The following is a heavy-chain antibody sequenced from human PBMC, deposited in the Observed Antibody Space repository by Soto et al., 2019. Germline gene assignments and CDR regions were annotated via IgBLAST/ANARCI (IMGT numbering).Heavy chain of an antibody. D-gene: IGHD2-15*01. CDR1: GFTFSSYG. J-gene: IGHJ6*02. CDR2: ISYDGSNK. V-gene: IGHV3-30*18. Sequence: QVQLVESGGGVVQPGRSLRLSCAASGFTFSSYGMHWVRQAPGKGLEWVAVISYDGSNKYYADSVKGRFTISRDNSKNTLYLQMNSLRAEDTAVYYCAKDFLSEDGGNYYARYYYYGMDVWGQGTTVTVSS. CDR3: AKDFLSEDGGNYYARYYYYGMDV.